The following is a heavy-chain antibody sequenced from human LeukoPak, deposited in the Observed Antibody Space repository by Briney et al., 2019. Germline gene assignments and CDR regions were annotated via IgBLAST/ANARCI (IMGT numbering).Heavy chain of an antibody. V-gene: IGHV4-59*08. CDR1: GGSISSYY. CDR3: ARHLVVVAATDAFDI. Sequence: PSETLSLTCTVSGGSISSYYWSWIRQPPGKGLEWIGYIYYSGSTNYNPSLKSRVTISVDTSKNQFSLKLSSVTAADTAVYYCARHLVVVAATDAFDIWGQGTMVTVSS. J-gene: IGHJ3*02. D-gene: IGHD2-15*01. CDR2: IYYSGST.